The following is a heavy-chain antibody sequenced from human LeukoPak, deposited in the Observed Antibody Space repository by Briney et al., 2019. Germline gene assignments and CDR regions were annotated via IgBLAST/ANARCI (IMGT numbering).Heavy chain of an antibody. J-gene: IGHJ4*02. Sequence: GGSLRLSCAASGFTFGSYSMNWVRQAPGKGLEWVSSISSSSSYIYYADSVKGRFTISRDNAKNSLYLQMNSLRAEDTAVYYCARVPRGIVVPRYFDYWGQGTLVTVSS. CDR3: ARVPRGIVVPRYFDY. V-gene: IGHV3-21*01. CDR2: ISSSSSYI. D-gene: IGHD3-22*01. CDR1: GFTFGSYS.